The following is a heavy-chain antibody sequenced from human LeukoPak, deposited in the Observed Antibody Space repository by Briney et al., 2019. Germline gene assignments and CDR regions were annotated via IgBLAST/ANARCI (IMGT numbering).Heavy chain of an antibody. V-gene: IGHV4-59*01. Sequence: YETLSLTCTVSGGSISSYYWSWIRQPPGKGLEWIGYIYYSGSTNCNPSDKSRVAVSVDTSKKQFSLKLSSLTAADTAVYYCARGGTAVIAPYAFDIWGQETSVTVSS. D-gene: IGHD4-23*01. J-gene: IGHJ3*02. CDR2: IYYSGST. CDR3: ARGGTAVIAPYAFDI. CDR1: GGSISSYY.